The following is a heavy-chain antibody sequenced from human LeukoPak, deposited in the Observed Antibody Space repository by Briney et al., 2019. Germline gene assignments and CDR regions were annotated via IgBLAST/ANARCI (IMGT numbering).Heavy chain of an antibody. CDR1: GFTFSSYS. D-gene: IGHD6-19*01. J-gene: IGHJ4*02. Sequence: GGSLRLSCAASGFTFSSYSMNWVRQAPGKGLEWVSSISSSSSYIYYADSVKGRFTISRDNAKNSLYLQMNSLRVDDTAVYYGTRNSGWYRVDYWGQGTLVTVPS. CDR3: TRNSGWYRVDY. V-gene: IGHV3-21*01. CDR2: ISSSSSYI.